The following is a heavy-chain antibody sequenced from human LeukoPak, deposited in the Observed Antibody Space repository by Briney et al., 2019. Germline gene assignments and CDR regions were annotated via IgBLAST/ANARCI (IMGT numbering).Heavy chain of an antibody. CDR2: FYTNGIT. CDR3: ARETADLGRSLDY. J-gene: IGHJ4*02. CDR1: GDSISTYF. D-gene: IGHD1-1*01. V-gene: IGHV4-4*07. Sequence: SETLSLTCTVSGDSISTYFWSWIRQPAGKGLEWIGRFYTNGITNYNPSLKSRVTMSLDTSKNQFSLNLSSVTAADTAVYYCARETADLGRSLDYWGQGILVTVSS.